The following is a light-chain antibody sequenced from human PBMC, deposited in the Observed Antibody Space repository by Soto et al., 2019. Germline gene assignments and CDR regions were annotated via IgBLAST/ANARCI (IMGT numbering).Light chain of an antibody. V-gene: IGKV1-39*01. CDR1: QNIRNY. CDR2: AAS. CDR3: QQIHSTSSYT. Sequence: DIQMTQSPSSLSASVGDRVTITCRASQNIRNYLNWYQQRPGKTPNLLVYAASNLRGGVPSRFSGSGSGTVFTLTISTLQPEDFATYYCQQIHSTSSYTFGQGT. J-gene: IGKJ2*01.